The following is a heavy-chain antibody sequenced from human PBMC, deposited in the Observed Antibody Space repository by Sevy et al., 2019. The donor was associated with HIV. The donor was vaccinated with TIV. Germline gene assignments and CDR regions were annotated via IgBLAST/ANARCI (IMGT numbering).Heavy chain of an antibody. Sequence: GGSLRLSCAVSGFTFRSYWMSWVRQAPGKGLEWVAHIKVDGSEKYHVDSVKGRLTTSRDNAKNSLFLQMNSLRVEDTAVYYCARDCSSTSCLWGLDVWGQGTAVTVSS. CDR2: IKVDGSEK. CDR1: GFTFRSYW. D-gene: IGHD2-2*01. J-gene: IGHJ6*02. V-gene: IGHV3-7*03. CDR3: ARDCSSTSCLWGLDV.